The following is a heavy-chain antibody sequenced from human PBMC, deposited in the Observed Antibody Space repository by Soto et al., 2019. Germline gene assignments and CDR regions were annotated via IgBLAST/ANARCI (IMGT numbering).Heavy chain of an antibody. D-gene: IGHD3-10*01. CDR1: GYTFTGYY. J-gene: IGHJ5*02. Sequence: ASVKVSCKASGYTFTGYYMHWVRQAPGQGLEWMGWINPNSGGTNYAQKFQGRVTMTRDTSSSTAYMELSRLRSDDTAVYYCARTGLPWFGELLSGWFDPWGQGTLVTVSS. CDR2: INPNSGGT. CDR3: ARTGLPWFGELLSGWFDP. V-gene: IGHV1-2*02.